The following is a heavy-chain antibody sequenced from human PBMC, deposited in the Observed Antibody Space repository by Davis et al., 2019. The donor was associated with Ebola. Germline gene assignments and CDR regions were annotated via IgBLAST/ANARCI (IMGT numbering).Heavy chain of an antibody. CDR3: ASPANVGP. V-gene: IGHV4-30-2*01. CDR1: GGSINSGGYS. CDR2: LYYGGAT. Sequence: MPSETLSLTCAVSGGSINSGGYSLNWIRQPPGKGLEWIGCLYYGGATSYKPSLKSRVTISVDRSKNQFSLELTSVTAADTAVYYCASPANVGPWGRGTLVIVSS. D-gene: IGHD2-2*01. J-gene: IGHJ5*02.